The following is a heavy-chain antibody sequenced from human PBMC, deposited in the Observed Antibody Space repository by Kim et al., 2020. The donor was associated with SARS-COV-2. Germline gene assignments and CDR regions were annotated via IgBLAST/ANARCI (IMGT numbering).Heavy chain of an antibody. CDR1: GHTFTSYF. D-gene: IGHD6-13*01. Sequence: ASVKVSCKTSGHTFTSYFSHWVRQAPGQGLEWIGIINPSGDTTAYAQKFQGRVTMTTDTSRKTIYMELSSLRSEDTAVYYCATSFTGMAPLRYWGQGTLVTVSS. CDR2: INPSGDTT. V-gene: IGHV1-46*01. J-gene: IGHJ4*02. CDR3: ATSFTGMAPLRY.